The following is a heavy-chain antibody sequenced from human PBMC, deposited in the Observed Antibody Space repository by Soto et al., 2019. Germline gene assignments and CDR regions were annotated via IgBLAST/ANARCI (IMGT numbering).Heavy chain of an antibody. CDR3: ARGLPYCSSTSCSTSFDY. D-gene: IGHD2-2*02. CDR1: GDSITTNNYY. Sequence: ETLSLTCTVSGDSITTNNYYWGWIRQPPGKGLQWVANIYYSGTTYYNPSLKGRVIISVDTSKNQFSLKLSSVTAADTAVYYCARGLPYCSSTSCSTSFDYWGQGTLVTVSS. V-gene: IGHV4-39*07. J-gene: IGHJ4*02. CDR2: IYYSGTT.